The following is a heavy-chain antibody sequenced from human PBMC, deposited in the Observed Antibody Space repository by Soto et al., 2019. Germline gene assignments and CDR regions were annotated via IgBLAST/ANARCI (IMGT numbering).Heavy chain of an antibody. Sequence: EVQLVESGGGLVQPGRSLRLSCAASGFTFDDYAMHWVRQPPGKGLEWVASISWNSGNLGYADSVKGRFTISRDNAKNALYLQMNSLRGEDTDLDYCAKGASTTVFAFNDYWGQGTLVTVSS. CDR2: ISWNSGNL. J-gene: IGHJ4*02. CDR1: GFTFDDYA. V-gene: IGHV3-9*01. D-gene: IGHD4-17*01. CDR3: AKGASTTVFAFNDY.